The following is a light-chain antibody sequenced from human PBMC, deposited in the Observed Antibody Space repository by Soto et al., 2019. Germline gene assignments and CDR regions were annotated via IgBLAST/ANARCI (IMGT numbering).Light chain of an antibody. CDR1: QSVGSTY. CDR2: GAS. V-gene: IGKV3-20*01. Sequence: EIVLAQSPGTLSLSPGERATLSCRASQSVGSTYLAWYQKKPGQAPRLLIYGASSRATGVPDRFSGSRSGTDFTLTISRLEPEDFAVYYCQHYGSSPNTFGQGTKLEIK. J-gene: IGKJ2*01. CDR3: QHYGSSPNT.